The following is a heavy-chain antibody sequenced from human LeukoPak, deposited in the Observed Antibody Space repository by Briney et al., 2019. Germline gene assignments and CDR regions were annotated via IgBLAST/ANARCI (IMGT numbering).Heavy chain of an antibody. D-gene: IGHD3-22*01. J-gene: IGHJ4*02. V-gene: IGHV4-59*08. CDR3: AKHSFDSGDHFDE. Sequence: KSSETLSLTCTVSGGSISSYYWSWIRQPPGEGLEWIGFIYHSGSTNYNPSLKSRVTISLDTSTNQFSLKMKSVTAADTAVYYCAKHSFDSGDHFDEWGQGTLVTVSS. CDR1: GGSISSYY. CDR2: IYHSGST.